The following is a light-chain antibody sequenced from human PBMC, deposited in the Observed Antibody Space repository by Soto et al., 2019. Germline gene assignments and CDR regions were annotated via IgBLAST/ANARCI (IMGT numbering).Light chain of an antibody. V-gene: IGKV3-20*01. J-gene: IGKJ1*01. Sequence: EIVLTQSPDTLSLSPGERATLSCRASQSVSTNRLAWYQQKPGQAPRLLIYGASTRATGIPDRFSGSGSGTDFTLTISSLEPAAFAAYYCQQYDTSPRTFGQGTKVEI. CDR3: QQYDTSPRT. CDR1: QSVSTNR. CDR2: GAS.